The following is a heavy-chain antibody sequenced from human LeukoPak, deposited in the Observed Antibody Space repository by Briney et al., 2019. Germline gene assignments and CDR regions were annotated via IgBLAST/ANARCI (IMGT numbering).Heavy chain of an antibody. Sequence: PGGSLILSCAASGFTSIDYTMAWVRQSPGRGLEWVSGISVSDDSTYYADSVKGRFTISRDTSKNMLYLQMNSLRDADTDVYYCARDRYCVSTNCPYDYWGQGTPVTVSS. J-gene: IGHJ4*02. CDR3: ARDRYCVSTNCPYDY. CDR1: GFTSIDYT. CDR2: ISVSDDST. D-gene: IGHD2-2*01. V-gene: IGHV3-23*01.